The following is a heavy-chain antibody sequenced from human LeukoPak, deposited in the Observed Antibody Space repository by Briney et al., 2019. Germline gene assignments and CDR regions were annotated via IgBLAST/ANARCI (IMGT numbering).Heavy chain of an antibody. D-gene: IGHD6-13*01. CDR1: GFPFSSYA. CDR3: ARVGLAAAGTGWFDP. J-gene: IGHJ5*02. V-gene: IGHV3-21*01. CDR2: ISSSSYI. Sequence: GGSLRLSCAASGFPFSSYAMTWVRQAPGKGLEWVSSISSSSYIYYADSVKGRFTISRDNAKNSLYLQMNSLRAEDTAVYYCARVGLAAAGTGWFDPWGQGTLVTVSS.